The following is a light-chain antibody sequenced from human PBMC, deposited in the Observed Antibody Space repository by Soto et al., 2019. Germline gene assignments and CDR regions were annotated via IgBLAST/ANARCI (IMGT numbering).Light chain of an antibody. V-gene: IGKV3-20*01. CDR1: QSVGTY. CDR3: QQYVSIPLT. CDR2: GAS. Sequence: EIVLTPSPGTLALSPGERATLSCRASQSVGTYLAWYQQKPGQAPRLLIYGASSRATGIPDRFSGSGSGTDVTLTISRLEPEDSAVYYCQQYVSIPLTFGGGTKV. J-gene: IGKJ4*01.